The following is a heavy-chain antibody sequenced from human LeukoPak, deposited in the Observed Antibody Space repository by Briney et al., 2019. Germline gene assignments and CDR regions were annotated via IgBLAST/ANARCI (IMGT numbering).Heavy chain of an antibody. D-gene: IGHD3-10*01. CDR2: IHTDQTIQ. CDR1: GFTFSTYG. V-gene: IGHV3-30*02. Sequence: PGGSLRLSCAASGFTFSTYGMTWVRQAPGKGLEWVAYIHTDQTIQYYADSVKGRFTISRDNSKNTLYLQMKTLRSEDTAVYYCGYYNSGSYSTPDSWGQGTQVTVSS. J-gene: IGHJ5*01. CDR3: GYYNSGSYSTPDS.